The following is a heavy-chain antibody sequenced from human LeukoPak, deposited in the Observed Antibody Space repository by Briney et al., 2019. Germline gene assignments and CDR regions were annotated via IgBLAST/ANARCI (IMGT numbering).Heavy chain of an antibody. V-gene: IGHV3-30*03. CDR3: ARDRINMMVLGHDSGLDF. CDR2: VSYDGGHK. CDR1: GFSLNEYG. J-gene: IGHJ4*02. Sequence: GGSLRLSCVGSGFSLNEYGIHWVRQAPGKGLEWVAVVSYDGGHKYYADSVKGRFTISRDTSSDTVSLQMNSLRVEDTAVYYCARDRINMMVLGHDSGLDFWGQGTLVTVSS. D-gene: IGHD3-22*01.